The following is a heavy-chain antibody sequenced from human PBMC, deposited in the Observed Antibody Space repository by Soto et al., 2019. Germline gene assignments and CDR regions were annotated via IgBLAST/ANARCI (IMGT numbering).Heavy chain of an antibody. V-gene: IGHV3-15*07. CDR1: GFTFSNAW. D-gene: IGHD3-22*01. CDR3: TTDSYITSIIVRFDY. Sequence: GGSLRLSCAASGFTFSNAWINWVRLAPGKGLEWVGRVKSKNDGGTTDFAAPVKGRFAISRDDSKNMVYLEMNSLQTEDTAIYYCTTDSYITSIIVRFDYWGHGTLVTVSS. CDR2: VKSKNDGGTT. J-gene: IGHJ4*01.